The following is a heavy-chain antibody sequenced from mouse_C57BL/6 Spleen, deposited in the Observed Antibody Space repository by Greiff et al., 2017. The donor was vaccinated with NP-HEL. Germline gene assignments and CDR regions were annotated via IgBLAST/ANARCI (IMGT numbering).Heavy chain of an antibody. V-gene: IGHV3-1*01. Sequence: EVKVEESGPGMVKPSQSLSLTCTVTGYSITSGYDWHWIRHFPGNKLEWMGYMSYSGSTNYNPSLKSRISITHDTSKNHFFLKLNSVTTEDTATYYCARGYFYAMDYWGQGTSVTVSS. CDR3: ARGYFYAMDY. CDR1: GYSITSGYD. D-gene: IGHD2-3*01. J-gene: IGHJ4*01. CDR2: MSYSGST.